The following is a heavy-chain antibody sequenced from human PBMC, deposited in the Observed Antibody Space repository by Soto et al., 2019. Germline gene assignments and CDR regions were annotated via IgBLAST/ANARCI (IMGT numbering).Heavy chain of an antibody. J-gene: IGHJ6*02. CDR1: EFTVSDNY. D-gene: IGHD2-8*01. Sequence: PGGSLRLSCAASEFTVSDNYINWVRQAPGKGLEWVAVISSGGVSYYADSVKGRFTISRDNSRNTVYLQMNSLRAEDTAVYYCASPHGPPASSGMDVWGQGTTVTVSS. CDR2: ISSGGVS. CDR3: ASPHGPPASSGMDV. V-gene: IGHV3-53*01.